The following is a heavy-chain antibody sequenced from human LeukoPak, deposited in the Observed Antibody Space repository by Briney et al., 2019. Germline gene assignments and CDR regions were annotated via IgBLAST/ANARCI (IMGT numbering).Heavy chain of an antibody. V-gene: IGHV1-46*01. J-gene: IGHJ4*02. CDR2: IDPRGSTS. CDR3: ARDGGTTTIPDRLFDY. D-gene: IGHD1-1*01. CDR1: GYTFTTYF. Sequence: GASVKVSCKPSGYTFTTYFIHWVRQAPGQGLEWMAIIDPRGSTSTYAQQFQDRLTVTRDTSTSTVYMELSSLRSDDTAVYYCARDGGTTTIPDRLFDYWGQGTLVTVSS.